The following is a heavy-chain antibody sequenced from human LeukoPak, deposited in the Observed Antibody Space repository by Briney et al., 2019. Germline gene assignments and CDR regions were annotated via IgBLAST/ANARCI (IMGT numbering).Heavy chain of an antibody. CDR1: GFTFSSYW. V-gene: IGHV3-74*01. CDR2: INSDGSST. Sequence: PGGSLRLSCAASGFTFSSYWMHWVRHAPGKGLVCVSRINSDGSSTSYADSVKGRFTISRDNAKNTLYLQMNSLRAEDTAVYYCARGENTAMVTAADYWGQGTLVTVSS. D-gene: IGHD5-18*01. CDR3: ARGENTAMVTAADY. J-gene: IGHJ4*02.